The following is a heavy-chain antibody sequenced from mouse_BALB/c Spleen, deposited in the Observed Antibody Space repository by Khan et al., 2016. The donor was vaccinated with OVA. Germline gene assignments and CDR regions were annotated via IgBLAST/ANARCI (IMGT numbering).Heavy chain of an antibody. CDR2: IHPSDSDT. CDR3: ARGGTTSYWYFDV. V-gene: IGHV1-74*01. J-gene: IGHJ1*01. CDR1: GYSFTSYW. Sequence: QVQLQQPGAELVRPGASVKLSCKASGYSFTSYWMNWMKQRPGQGLEWIGIIHPSDSDTRLNQKFKDKATLTVDKSSTTAYMHFSSPTSEDSAVYYCARGGTTSYWYFDVWGAGTTVTVSS. D-gene: IGHD2-14*01.